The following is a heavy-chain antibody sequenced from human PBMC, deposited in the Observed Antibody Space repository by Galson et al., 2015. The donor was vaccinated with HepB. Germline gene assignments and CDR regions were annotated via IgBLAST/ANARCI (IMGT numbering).Heavy chain of an antibody. J-gene: IGHJ4*02. CDR1: GFTFSSYS. CDR2: ISSSSSTI. Sequence: SLRLSCAASGFTFSSYSMNWVRQAPGKGLEWVSYISSSSSTIYYADSVKGRFTISRDNAKNSLYLQMNSLRAEDTAVYYCASERSYYDSSGYPPFDYWGQGTLVTVSS. D-gene: IGHD3-22*01. CDR3: ASERSYYDSSGYPPFDY. V-gene: IGHV3-48*01.